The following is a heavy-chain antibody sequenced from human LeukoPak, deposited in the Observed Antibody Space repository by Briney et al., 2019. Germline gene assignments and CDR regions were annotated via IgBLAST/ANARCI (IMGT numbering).Heavy chain of an antibody. J-gene: IGHJ5*02. CDR3: ARGMIVVVPAAINEWFDP. Sequence: GRSLRLSCAASGFTFSSYAMHWVRQAPGKGLEWVAVISYDGSNKYYADSVKGRFTISRVNSKNTLYLQMNSLRAEDTAVYYCARGMIVVVPAAINEWFDPWGQGTLVTVSS. CDR1: GFTFSSYA. CDR2: ISYDGSNK. V-gene: IGHV3-30-3*01. D-gene: IGHD2-2*02.